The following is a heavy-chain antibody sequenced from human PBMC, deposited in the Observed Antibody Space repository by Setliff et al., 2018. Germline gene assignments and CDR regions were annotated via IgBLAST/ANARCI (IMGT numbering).Heavy chain of an antibody. J-gene: IGHJ4*02. CDR2: INHSGSS. CDR3: ARGPRYSGSYYVNY. Sequence: PETLSLTCAVYGGSFSGYYWTWIRQPPGKGLEWIGEINHSGSSNYNPSLKSRVTISVDTSKNQFSLNLSSVTAADTAVYYCARGPRYSGSYYVNYWGQGTLVTVSS. D-gene: IGHD1-26*01. CDR1: GGSFSGYY. V-gene: IGHV4-34*01.